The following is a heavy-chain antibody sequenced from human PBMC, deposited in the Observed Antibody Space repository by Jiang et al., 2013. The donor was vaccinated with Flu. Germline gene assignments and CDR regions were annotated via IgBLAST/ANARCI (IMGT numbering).Heavy chain of an antibody. CDR3: ARDDYGDPIDS. D-gene: IGHD4-17*01. CDR2: IKPNGGSA. V-gene: IGHV1-46*01. CDR1: GDIFSKYY. J-gene: IGHJ4*02. Sequence: VKMPGASVKVSCKTSGDIFSKYYIQWVRQAPGQGLEWMGKIKPNGGSATYAQKFQGRVTVIGDTSTSTVYMELSSLRSEDTAIYYCARDDYGDPIDSWGQGTQVTVSS.